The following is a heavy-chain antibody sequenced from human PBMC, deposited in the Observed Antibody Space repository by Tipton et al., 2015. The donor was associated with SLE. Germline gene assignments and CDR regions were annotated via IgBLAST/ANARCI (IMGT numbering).Heavy chain of an antibody. Sequence: LRLSCTVSGGSISSSNHYWGWIRQPPGKGLEWIGSIYYSGNTYYSPSLESRVTISVDTSKKQFSLKLTSMTAADTAVYYCASQYYNHYGHSFDIWGQGTLVTVSS. D-gene: IGHD3-10*01. CDR3: ASQYYNHYGHSFDI. CDR2: IYYSGNT. V-gene: IGHV4-39*07. CDR1: GGSISSSNHY. J-gene: IGHJ3*02.